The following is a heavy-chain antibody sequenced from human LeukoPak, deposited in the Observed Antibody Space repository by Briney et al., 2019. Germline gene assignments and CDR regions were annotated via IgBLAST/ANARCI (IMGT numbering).Heavy chain of an antibody. CDR3: ARVLREELLAGLYYYCCNLDV. D-gene: IGHD6-19*01. V-gene: IGHV3-53*05. CDR1: GFTVSSDY. Sequence: GGSLRLACAASGFTVSSDYMSWVRQAPGKGLAWVPLIYSGGSTYYADSVKGRFTISRDNSKNPLYLQLNSLRAEDTAHYSCARVLREELLAGLYYYCCNLDVWGKGTTVTVSS. CDR2: IYSGGST. J-gene: IGHJ6*03.